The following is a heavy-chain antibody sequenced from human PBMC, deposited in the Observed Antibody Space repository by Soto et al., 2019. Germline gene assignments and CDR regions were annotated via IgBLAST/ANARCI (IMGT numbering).Heavy chain of an antibody. J-gene: IGHJ4*02. CDR3: AKDGNSGSYYLFDY. CDR2: ISWDGGST. CDR1: GFTFDDYI. D-gene: IGHD1-26*01. Sequence: GGSLRLSCAASGFTFDDYIMHWVRQAPGKGLEWVSLISWDGGSTYYAESVKGRFTISRDNSKNSLYLQMNSLRTEDTALYYCAKDGNSGSYYLFDYWGQGTLVTVSS. V-gene: IGHV3-43*01.